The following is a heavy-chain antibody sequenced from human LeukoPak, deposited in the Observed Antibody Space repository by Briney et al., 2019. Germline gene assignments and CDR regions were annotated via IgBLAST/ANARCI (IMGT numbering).Heavy chain of an antibody. V-gene: IGHV4-34*01. D-gene: IGHD5-18*01. CDR3: ARDTASDY. CDR1: GGSFSGYY. CDR2: INHSGST. J-gene: IGHJ4*02. Sequence: SETLSLTCAVYGGSFSGYYWSWIRQPPGKGLEWIGEINHSGSTNYNPSLKSRVTISVDTSKNQFSLKLSSVTAADTAVYYCARDTASDYWGQGTLVTVSS.